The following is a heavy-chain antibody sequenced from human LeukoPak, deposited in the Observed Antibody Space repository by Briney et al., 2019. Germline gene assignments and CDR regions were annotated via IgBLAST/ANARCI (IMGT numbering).Heavy chain of an antibody. V-gene: IGHV1-69*05. J-gene: IGHJ4*02. CDR2: IIPIFGTA. D-gene: IGHD3-3*01. CDR1: GGTFTSYA. CDR3: ASPLSRYDFVIGY. Sequence: SVKVSCKASGGTFTSYAISWVRQAPAQGLEWMGGIIPIFGTANYAQKFQGRVTITTDESTSTAYMELSSLRSEDTAVYYCASPLSRYDFVIGYWGQGTLVTVSS.